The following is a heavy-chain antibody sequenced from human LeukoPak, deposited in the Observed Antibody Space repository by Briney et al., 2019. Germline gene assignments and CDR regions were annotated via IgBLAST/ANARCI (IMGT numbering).Heavy chain of an antibody. CDR1: GFTFSDYS. Sequence: GGSLRLSCDASGFTFSDYSMDWLRQAPGKGLEWVSAISGSSCYIHYADSAKGRFTISRDNGKNSLYLQMNSLRAEGTAVYYVARCSGGRCLQMTPLDCWGQGALVTVSS. D-gene: IGHD2-15*01. J-gene: IGHJ4*02. CDR3: ARCSGGRCLQMTPLDC. V-gene: IGHV3-21*01. CDR2: ISGSSCYI.